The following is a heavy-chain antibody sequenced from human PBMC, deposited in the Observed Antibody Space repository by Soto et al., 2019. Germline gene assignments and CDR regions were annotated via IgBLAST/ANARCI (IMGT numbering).Heavy chain of an antibody. CDR1: GGPVIISTNY. J-gene: IGHJ4*02. CDR2: IYHSGST. D-gene: IGHD6-19*01. V-gene: IGHV4-39*07. Sequence: SETLSLTCTVSGGPVIISTNYWGWVRQPPGKGLEWIGYIYHSGSTYYNPSLKSRVTISVDRSKNQFSLKLSSVTAADTAVYYCARAGGLGAVAVDDWGQGTLVTVSS. CDR3: ARAGGLGAVAVDD.